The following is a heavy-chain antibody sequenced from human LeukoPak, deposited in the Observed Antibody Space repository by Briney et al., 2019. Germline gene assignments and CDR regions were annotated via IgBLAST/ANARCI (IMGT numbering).Heavy chain of an antibody. V-gene: IGHV5-51*01. D-gene: IGHD2-15*01. CDR1: GYSFTSYW. CDR3: ARLAGSGGFQGNWFDP. Sequence: GESLKISCKGSGYSFTSYWIGWVRQMPGKGLEWMGIIYPGDSDTRYSPSFQGQVTISADKSISTAYLQWSSLKASDTATYYCARLAGSGGFQGNWFDPWGQGTLVTVSS. CDR2: IYPGDSDT. J-gene: IGHJ5*02.